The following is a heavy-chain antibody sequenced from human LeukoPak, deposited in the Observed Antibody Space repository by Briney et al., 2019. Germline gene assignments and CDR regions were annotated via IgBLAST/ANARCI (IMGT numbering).Heavy chain of an antibody. CDR1: DDSISDYY. CDR2: FHNSGTS. J-gene: IGHJ1*01. D-gene: IGHD5-12*01. V-gene: IGHV4-59*01. CDR3: ARDVDPHF. Sequence: SETLSLTCTVSDDSISDYYRGWIRQPPGKGLEWIGYFHNSGTSTYNPSLKSRVTISADTSKNQFSLKLNSLTTADTAVYYCARDVDPHFWGQGTLVTVSS.